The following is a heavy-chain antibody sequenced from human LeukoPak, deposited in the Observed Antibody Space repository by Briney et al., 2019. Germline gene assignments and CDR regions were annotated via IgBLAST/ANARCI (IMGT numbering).Heavy chain of an antibody. CDR1: GGSISSYY. CDR3: ARGGWLKSFNYNFDY. D-gene: IGHD5-24*01. Sequence: SETLSLTCIISGGSISSYYWSWIRQPPGKGLEWIGYIYYSGSTEYNPSLKSRVTISVDTSMNQFSLKLSSVTAADMAVYYCARGGWLKSFNYNFDYWGQGTLVTFSS. V-gene: IGHV4-59*01. CDR2: IYYSGST. J-gene: IGHJ4*02.